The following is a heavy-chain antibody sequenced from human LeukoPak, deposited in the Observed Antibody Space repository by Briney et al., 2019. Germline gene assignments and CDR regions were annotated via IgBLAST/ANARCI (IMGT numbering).Heavy chain of an antibody. Sequence: GASVKVSCKASGYTFTGYYMHWVRQAPGQGLEWKGWINPNSGATNYAQKFQGRVTMTRDTSINTAYMELRRLRSDDTAVYYCAREPTSGTYYGTFDPWGQGTLVTVSS. CDR3: AREPTSGTYYGTFDP. D-gene: IGHD1-26*01. CDR1: GYTFTGYY. J-gene: IGHJ5*02. V-gene: IGHV1-2*02. CDR2: INPNSGAT.